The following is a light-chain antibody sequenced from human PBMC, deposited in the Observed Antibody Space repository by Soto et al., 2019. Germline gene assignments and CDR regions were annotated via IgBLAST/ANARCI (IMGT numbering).Light chain of an antibody. J-gene: IGLJ1*01. Sequence: QSALTQPASVSGSPGQSITISCTGTSSDVGDNNYVSWYQQHPGKAPKLMIYDVTHRPSGISNRFSGSKSGNTASLTISGLQAEDEADYYCSSGARRRSRWVLGAGTKLTVL. CDR3: SSGARRRSRWV. CDR2: DVT. V-gene: IGLV2-14*01. CDR1: SSDVGDNNY.